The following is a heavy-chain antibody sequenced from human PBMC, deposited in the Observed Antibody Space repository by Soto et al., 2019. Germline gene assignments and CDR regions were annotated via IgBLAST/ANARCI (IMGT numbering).Heavy chain of an antibody. D-gene: IGHD2-15*01. V-gene: IGHV1-18*01. J-gene: IGHJ4*02. CDR1: DYTFANYG. CDR3: ARDCNGGRCYPMY. Sequence: QVQLVQSGGEVKKPGASVKVSCKASDYTFANYGISWVRQAPGQGPEWMGWISGYNGNTNYAQKFQGRLTMTTDTSTSTAYMELRSPGSDDTAVYYCARDCNGGRCYPMYWVQGTLVTVSS. CDR2: ISGYNGNT.